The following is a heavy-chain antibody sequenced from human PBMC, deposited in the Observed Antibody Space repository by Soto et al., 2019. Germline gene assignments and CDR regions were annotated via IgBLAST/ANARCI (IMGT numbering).Heavy chain of an antibody. CDR1: GFTFSSYA. Sequence: GESLKISCAASGFTFSSYAMSWVRQAPGKGLEWVSAISGSGGSTYYADSVKGRFTISRDNSKNTLYLQMNSLRAEDTAVYYCAQDVGYSSGWRAFDIWGQGTMVTVSS. CDR2: ISGSGGST. V-gene: IGHV3-23*01. D-gene: IGHD6-19*01. J-gene: IGHJ3*02. CDR3: AQDVGYSSGWRAFDI.